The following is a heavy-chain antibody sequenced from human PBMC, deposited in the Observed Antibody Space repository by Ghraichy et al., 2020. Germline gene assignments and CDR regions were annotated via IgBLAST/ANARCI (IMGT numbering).Heavy chain of an antibody. J-gene: IGHJ4*02. CDR2: ISGSSSYI. Sequence: GSLNISCAASGFTFSDYSMNWVRQAPGKGLEWVSSISGSSSYIYYADSVKGRFTISRDNAKSSLYLQMNSLRAEDTAVYYCARPHDYWGQGTLVTVSS. CDR1: GFTFSDYS. CDR3: ARPHDY. V-gene: IGHV3-21*01.